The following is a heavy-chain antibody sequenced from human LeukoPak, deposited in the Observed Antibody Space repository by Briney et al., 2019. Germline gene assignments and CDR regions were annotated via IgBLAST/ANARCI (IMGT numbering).Heavy chain of an antibody. J-gene: IGHJ3*02. CDR1: GFTFSSYW. V-gene: IGHV3-74*01. CDR3: ARATSKGGLDI. Sequence: GGSLRLSCAASGFTFSSYWMHWVRQAPRRGLVWVSRINSDGYSISYAVSVKGRFIMSRDNVKNTLYLQMNSLRAEDTAVYYCARATSKGGLDIWGQGTVVTISS. D-gene: IGHD2-15*01. CDR2: INSDGYSI.